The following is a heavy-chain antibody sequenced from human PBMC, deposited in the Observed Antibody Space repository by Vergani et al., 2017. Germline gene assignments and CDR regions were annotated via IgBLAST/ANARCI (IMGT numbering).Heavy chain of an antibody. D-gene: IGHD2-2*01. CDR3: SRLEGESYQHALYWYFDL. J-gene: IGHJ2*01. CDR1: GGSISSGGYY. Sequence: QVQLQESGPGLVKPSQTLSLTCTVSGGSISSGGYYWSWIRQHPGKGLEWIGYIYDSGSTYYNPSLKSPVTISVDTSKNQFSLKLSSVTAADTAVYYCSRLEGESYQHALYWYFDLWGRGTLVTVSS. V-gene: IGHV4-31*01. CDR2: IYDSGST.